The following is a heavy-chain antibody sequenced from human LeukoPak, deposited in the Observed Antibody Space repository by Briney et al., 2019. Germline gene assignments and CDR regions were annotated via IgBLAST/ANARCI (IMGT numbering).Heavy chain of an antibody. Sequence: GASVKVSCKASGYTFTSYDINWVRQATGQGLEWMGWMNPNSGNTGYAQKFQGRVTMTEDTSTDTAYMELSSLRSEDTAVYYCALVGQIQLGGADYWGQGTLVTVSS. CDR1: GYTFTSYD. CDR3: ALVGQIQLGGADY. CDR2: MNPNSGNT. D-gene: IGHD5-18*01. J-gene: IGHJ4*02. V-gene: IGHV1-8*02.